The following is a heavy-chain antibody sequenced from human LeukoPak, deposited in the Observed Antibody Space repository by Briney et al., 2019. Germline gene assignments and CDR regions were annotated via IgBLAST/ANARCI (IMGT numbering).Heavy chain of an antibody. CDR1: GFTVSSTS. Sequence: PGGSLRLSCAASGFTVSSTSMSWVRQAPGTGLEWISVIYGGGATYYADSVKGRFTVSRDNSKNTLFLQMSSLRAEDTAVYYCARGSAVGVTAPKYWGQGTLVTVSS. J-gene: IGHJ4*02. D-gene: IGHD2-21*02. CDR2: IYGGGAT. CDR3: ARGSAVGVTAPKY. V-gene: IGHV3-53*01.